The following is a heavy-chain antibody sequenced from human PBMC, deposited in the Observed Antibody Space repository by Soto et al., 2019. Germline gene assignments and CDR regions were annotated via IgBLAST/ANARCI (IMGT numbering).Heavy chain of an antibody. CDR2: SYYNGDT. Sequence: SGTLTLTCIVSGDSVTSTSLYWSWDRRSQAQKLEGIGYSYYNGDTNYNPSLKSRVTISVDTSKNQFSLKLTSVTAADTGVYDCVREGGMLRLPKWVDSLGQGVQVT. CDR1: GDSVTSTSLY. CDR3: VREGGMLRLPKWVDS. D-gene: IGHD3-3*01. J-gene: IGHJ5*01. V-gene: IGHV4-61*01.